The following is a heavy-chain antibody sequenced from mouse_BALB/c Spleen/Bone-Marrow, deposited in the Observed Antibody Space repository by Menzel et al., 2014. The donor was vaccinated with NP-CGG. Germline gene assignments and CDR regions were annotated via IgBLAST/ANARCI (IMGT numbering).Heavy chain of an antibody. J-gene: IGHJ3*01. V-gene: IGHV14-3*02. D-gene: IGHD1-1*01. CDR1: GFNIKDTF. Sequence: VQLQQSGAELVKPGASVKLSCTASGFNIKDTFMHWVKQRPEQGLEWIGRIDPANGITKYDPKFQGKATITADTSSNTAYLQLSSRTSEDTAVDYCAAYYYGRGGFAYWGQGTLVTVSA. CDR2: IDPANGIT. CDR3: AAYYYGRGGFAY.